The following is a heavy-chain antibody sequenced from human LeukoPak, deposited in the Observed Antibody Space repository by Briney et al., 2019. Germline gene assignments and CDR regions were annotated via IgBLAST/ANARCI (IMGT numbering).Heavy chain of an antibody. J-gene: IGHJ4*02. V-gene: IGHV4-61*02. CDR3: AREEQLVRWNY. Sequence: SETLSLTCTVSGGSISSGSYYWSWIRQPAGKGLEWIGRIYTSGSTNYNPSLKSRVTISVDTSKNQFSLKLSSVTAADTAVYYCAREEQLVRWNYWGQGTLVTVSS. CDR2: IYTSGST. CDR1: GGSISSGSYY. D-gene: IGHD6-6*01.